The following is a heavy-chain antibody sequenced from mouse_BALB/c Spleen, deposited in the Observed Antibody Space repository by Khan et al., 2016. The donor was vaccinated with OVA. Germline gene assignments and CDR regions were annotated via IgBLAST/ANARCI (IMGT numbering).Heavy chain of an antibody. CDR3: ARRGIYYYGSNSYYYAMDY. D-gene: IGHD1-1*01. J-gene: IGHJ4*01. CDR1: GYTFTSYW. Sequence: QVQLQQPGAEVVKPGAPVKLSCKASGYTFTSYWINWVKQWPGRGLEWIGRIDPSDSETHYNQKFKDKATLTVDKSSNTAYIQLSSLTSEDSAVYYGARRGIYYYGSNSYYYAMDYWGQGTSVTVSS. CDR2: IDPSDSET. V-gene: IGHV1-69*02.